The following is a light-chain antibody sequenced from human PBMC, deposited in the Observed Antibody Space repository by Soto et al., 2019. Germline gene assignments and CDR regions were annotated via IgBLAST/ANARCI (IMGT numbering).Light chain of an antibody. J-gene: IGKJ1*01. CDR3: QQYHIWWT. CDR2: GAS. Sequence: EIVMTQSPATLSVSPGERATLSCRASQSVSSYLAWYQQKPGQAPRLLISGASTRASGIPARFSGSGSGTEFTRTISSLQSEDFAVYYCQQYHIWWTFGQGTKVEIK. CDR1: QSVSSY. V-gene: IGKV3-15*01.